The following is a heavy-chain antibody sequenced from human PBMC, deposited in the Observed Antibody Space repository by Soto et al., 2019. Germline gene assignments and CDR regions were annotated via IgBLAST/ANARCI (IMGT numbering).Heavy chain of an antibody. Sequence: EVQLVESGGGLIQPGGSLRLSCAASGFTVSSNYMSWVRQAPGKGLEWVSVIYSGGSTYYADSVKGRFTISRDNSKNTLYLQMNSLRAEDTAVYYCARIASGDTSVYYYYYGMDVWGQGTTVTVSS. CDR3: ARIASGDTSVYYYYYGMDV. J-gene: IGHJ6*02. D-gene: IGHD2-21*01. CDR1: GFTVSSNY. V-gene: IGHV3-53*01. CDR2: IYSGGST.